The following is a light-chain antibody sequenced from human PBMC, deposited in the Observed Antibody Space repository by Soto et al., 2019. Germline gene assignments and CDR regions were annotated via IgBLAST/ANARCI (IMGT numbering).Light chain of an antibody. V-gene: IGLV2-14*01. CDR2: EVA. CDR3: SSFTSSSTVV. CDR1: SSDVGIYKY. J-gene: IGLJ2*01. Sequence: QSALTQPASMSGSPGQSITISCTGTSSDVGIYKYVSWYQQHPGKAPNLMIYEVANRPSGVSNRFSGSKSGNTASLTISGLQAEDEADYYCSSFTSSSTVVFGGGTKVTVL.